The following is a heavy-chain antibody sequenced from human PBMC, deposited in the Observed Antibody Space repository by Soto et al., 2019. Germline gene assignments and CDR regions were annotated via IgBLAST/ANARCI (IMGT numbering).Heavy chain of an antibody. CDR1: RGSFNAYS. CDR2: IDHSGST. V-gene: IGHV4-34*01. J-gene: IGHJ6*02. Sequence: PSETLSLTCAVHRGSFNAYSWTWIRQPPGKGLEWIGEIDHSGSTTYNPSLKRRIIMSVVTSKNQFSLNVSSMTAAETAVYYCARGLRYSGMDVWGQGTTVTVSS. CDR3: ARGLRYSGMDV.